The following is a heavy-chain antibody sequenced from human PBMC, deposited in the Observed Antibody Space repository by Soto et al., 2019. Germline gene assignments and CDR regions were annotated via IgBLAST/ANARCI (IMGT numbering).Heavy chain of an antibody. CDR2: ISSSSSTI. D-gene: IGHD2-2*01. CDR3: ARDGIVVVPAATNWFDP. Sequence: PGGSLRLSCAASVFTFSSYSMNWVRQAPGKGLEWVSYISSSSSTIYYADSVKGRFTISRDNAKNSLYLQMNSLRAEDTAVYYCARDGIVVVPAATNWFDPWGQGTLVTVSS. J-gene: IGHJ5*02. CDR1: VFTFSSYS. V-gene: IGHV3-48*01.